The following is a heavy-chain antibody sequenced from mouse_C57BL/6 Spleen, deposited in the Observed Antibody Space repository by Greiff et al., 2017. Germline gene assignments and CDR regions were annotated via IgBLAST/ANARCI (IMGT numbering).Heavy chain of an antibody. CDR2: IYPRSGNT. J-gene: IGHJ3*01. V-gene: IGHV1-81*01. Sequence: QVQLQQSGAELARPGASVKLSCKASGYTFTSYGISWVKQRTGQGLEWIGEIYPRSGNTYYNEKFKGKGTLTAAKSSSTAYMELRSLTSEDSAVYFCARWLLLAWFAYWGQGTLVTVSA. CDR1: GYTFTSYG. CDR3: ARWLLLAWFAY. D-gene: IGHD2-3*01.